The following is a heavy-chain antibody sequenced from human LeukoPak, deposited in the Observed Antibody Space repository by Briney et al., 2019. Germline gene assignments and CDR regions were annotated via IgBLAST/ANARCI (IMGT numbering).Heavy chain of an antibody. CDR3: ARVGSGSYTYYYYYMDV. CDR2: IYYSGNT. J-gene: IGHJ6*03. Sequence: SETLSLTCTVSGDSISTSNSYWGWIRQPPGKGLEWIGSIYYSGNTYYNPSLKSRVTISVDTSKNQFSLKLSSVTAADTAVYYCARVGSGSYTYYYYYMDVWGKGTTVTISS. V-gene: IGHV4-39*07. CDR1: GDSISTSNSY. D-gene: IGHD3-10*01.